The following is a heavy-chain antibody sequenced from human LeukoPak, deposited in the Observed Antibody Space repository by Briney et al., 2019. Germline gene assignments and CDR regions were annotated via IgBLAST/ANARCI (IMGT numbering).Heavy chain of an antibody. CDR2: ISSSSSYI. Sequence: GGSLRLSCAASGFTVSSNYMSWVRQAPGKGLEWVSSISSSSSYIYYADSVKGRFTISRDNAKNSLYLQMNSLRAEDTAVYYCARAEGSIMITFGGVIVIRPNYFDYWGQGTLVTVSS. D-gene: IGHD3-16*02. V-gene: IGHV3-21*01. CDR1: GFTVSSNY. CDR3: ARAEGSIMITFGGVIVIRPNYFDY. J-gene: IGHJ4*02.